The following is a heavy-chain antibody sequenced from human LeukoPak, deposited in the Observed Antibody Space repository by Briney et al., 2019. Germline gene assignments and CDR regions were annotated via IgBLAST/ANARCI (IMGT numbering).Heavy chain of an antibody. Sequence: SVKVSCKTSGGTFTSYAITWVRQAPGQWLEWMGKIIPISGTTNYAQKFQGRVTFTADESTSTAYMELSSLRSEDTALYYCARKLRLGGNWFDPWGQGTLVTVSS. CDR2: IIPISGTT. J-gene: IGHJ5*02. CDR1: GGTFTSYA. CDR3: ARKLRLGGNWFDP. D-gene: IGHD1-26*01. V-gene: IGHV1-69*13.